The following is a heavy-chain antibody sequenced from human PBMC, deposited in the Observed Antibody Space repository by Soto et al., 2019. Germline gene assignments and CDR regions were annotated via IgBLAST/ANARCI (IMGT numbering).Heavy chain of an antibody. D-gene: IGHD2-2*01. Sequence: ASVKVSCKASGGTFSSYTISWVRQAPGQGLEWMGRIIPILGIANYAQKFQGRVTITADKSTSTAYMELSSLRSEDTAVYYCARGGEGIVVVPAATDAFDIWGQGTMVTVSS. CDR3: ARGGEGIVVVPAATDAFDI. CDR1: GGTFSSYT. CDR2: IIPILGIA. V-gene: IGHV1-69*02. J-gene: IGHJ3*02.